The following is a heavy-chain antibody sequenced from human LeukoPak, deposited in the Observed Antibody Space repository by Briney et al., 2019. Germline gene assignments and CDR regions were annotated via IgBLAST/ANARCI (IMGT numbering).Heavy chain of an antibody. V-gene: IGHV3-23*01. CDR3: WGSIASANIDY. Sequence: PGGSLRLSCAASGFTFSSSAMNWVRQAPGKGLEWVSSISGSRGGTYYADSVKGRFTISRDNSKNTLYLQMNSLRAEDTAIYHCWGSIASANIDYWGQGTLVTVSS. CDR2: ISGSRGGT. D-gene: IGHD6-13*01. CDR1: GFTFSSSA. J-gene: IGHJ4*02.